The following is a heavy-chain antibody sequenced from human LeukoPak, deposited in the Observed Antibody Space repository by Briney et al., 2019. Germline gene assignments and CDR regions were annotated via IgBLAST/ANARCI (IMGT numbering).Heavy chain of an antibody. CDR3: ARDRGQQLDNWFDP. CDR1: GGSISSGGYY. D-gene: IGHD6-13*01. CDR2: IYQTGST. Sequence: PSETLSLTCTVSGGSISSGGYYWSWIRQPPGKGLEWIGYIYQTGSTNYNPSLESRVTISVDTSKNQFSLKLSSVTAADTAVYYCARDRGQQLDNWFDPWGQGTLVTVSS. J-gene: IGHJ5*02. V-gene: IGHV4-30-2*01.